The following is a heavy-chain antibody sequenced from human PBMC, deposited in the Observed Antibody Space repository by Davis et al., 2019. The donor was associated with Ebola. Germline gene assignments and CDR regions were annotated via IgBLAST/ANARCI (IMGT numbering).Heavy chain of an antibody. Sequence: GESLKISCAASGLNFNIYVMNWVRQAPGKGLEWVSSISSSGAYIYYADSVKGRFTISRDNANDSLYLQMNSLRAEDTAVYYCVGEGDTIHFDYWGQGILVTVSS. CDR1: GLNFNIYV. CDR3: VGEGDTIHFDY. D-gene: IGHD2-21*01. J-gene: IGHJ4*02. V-gene: IGHV3-21*01. CDR2: ISSSGAYI.